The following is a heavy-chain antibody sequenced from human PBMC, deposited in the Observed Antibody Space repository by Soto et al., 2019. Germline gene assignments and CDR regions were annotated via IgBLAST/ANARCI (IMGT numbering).Heavy chain of an antibody. Sequence: GASVKVSCKASGYTFTSYGISWVRQAPGQGLEWMGWISAYNGNTNYAQKLQGRVTMTTDTSTSTAYMELRSLRSDDTAVYYCAVAVDLGDCSGGSCYPPAFDIRGQRTMVTVSS. CDR1: GYTFTSYG. CDR3: AVAVDLGDCSGGSCYPPAFDI. J-gene: IGHJ3*02. V-gene: IGHV1-18*01. CDR2: ISAYNGNT. D-gene: IGHD2-15*01.